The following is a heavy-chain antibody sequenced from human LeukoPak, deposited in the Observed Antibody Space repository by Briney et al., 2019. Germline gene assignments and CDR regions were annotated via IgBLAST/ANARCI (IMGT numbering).Heavy chain of an antibody. CDR1: GGTFSSYA. CDR3: AKGYDFWSGSLDY. J-gene: IGHJ4*02. D-gene: IGHD3-3*01. CDR2: IIPIFGTA. Sequence: SVKVSCKASGGTFSSYAISWVRQAPGQGLEWMGGIIPIFGTANYAQKFQGRVTITTDESTSTAYMELSSLRSEDTAVYYCAKGYDFWSGSLDYWGQGTLVTVSS. V-gene: IGHV1-69*05.